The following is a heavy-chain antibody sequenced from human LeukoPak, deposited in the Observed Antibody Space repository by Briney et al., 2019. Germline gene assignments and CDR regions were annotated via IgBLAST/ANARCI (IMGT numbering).Heavy chain of an antibody. V-gene: IGHV1-8*01. CDR1: GYTFTSYD. CDR3: ARLLGIHYYYGMDV. J-gene: IGHJ6*02. Sequence: ASVKVSCKASGYTFTSYDINWVRQATGQGLEWMGWMNPNSGNTGYAQKFQGRVTMTRNTSISTVHMELSSLRSEDTAVYYCARLLGIHYYYGMDVWGQGTTATVSS. D-gene: IGHD7-27*01. CDR2: MNPNSGNT.